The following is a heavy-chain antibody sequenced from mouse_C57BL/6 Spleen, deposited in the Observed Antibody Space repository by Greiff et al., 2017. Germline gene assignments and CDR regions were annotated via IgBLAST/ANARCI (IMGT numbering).Heavy chain of an antibody. CDR1: GYAFSSSW. Sequence: QVQLQQSGPELVKPGASVKISCKASGYAFSSSWMNWVKQRPGKGLEWIGRIYPGDGDTNYNGKFKGKATLTADKSSSTAYMQLSSLTSEDSAVYFCARNGGYYGSGAMDYWGQGTSVTVSS. CDR3: ARNGGYYGSGAMDY. J-gene: IGHJ4*01. D-gene: IGHD1-1*01. V-gene: IGHV1-82*01. CDR2: IYPGDGDT.